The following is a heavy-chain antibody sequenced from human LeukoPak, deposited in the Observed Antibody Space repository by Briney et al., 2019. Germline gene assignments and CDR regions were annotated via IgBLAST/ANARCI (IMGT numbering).Heavy chain of an antibody. V-gene: IGHV3-48*04. CDR1: GFTFSSYW. D-gene: IGHD1-26*01. CDR2: ISSSGSTI. CDR3: ARDRRVMGSPFDY. J-gene: IGHJ4*02. Sequence: PGGSLRLSCAASGFTFSSYWMHWVRQSPGKGLEWVSYISSSGSTIYYADSVKGRFTISRDNAKNSLYLQMNSLRAEDTAVYYCARDRRVMGSPFDYWGQGTLVTVSS.